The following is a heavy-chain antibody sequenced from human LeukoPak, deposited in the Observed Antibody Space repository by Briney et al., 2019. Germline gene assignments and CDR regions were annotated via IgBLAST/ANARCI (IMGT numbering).Heavy chain of an antibody. V-gene: IGHV3-74*01. CDR1: GFTFSSYW. D-gene: IGHD4-17*01. J-gene: IGHJ4*02. Sequence: GGSLRLSCAASGFTFSSYWMHWVRQAPGKGLVWVSRINSDGSSTSYADSVKGRFTISRDNAKNTLYLQMNSLRAEDTAVYYCARVGVGYGDYFDYWGQGTLVTVSS. CDR3: ARVGVGYGDYFDY. CDR2: INSDGSST.